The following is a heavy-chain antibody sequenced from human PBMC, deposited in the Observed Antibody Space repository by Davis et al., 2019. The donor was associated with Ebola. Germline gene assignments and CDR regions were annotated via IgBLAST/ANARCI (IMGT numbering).Heavy chain of an antibody. CDR1: GASISNYY. V-gene: IGHV4-59*01. CDR3: ASTRVYYDYTNFGMDV. J-gene: IGHJ6*02. D-gene: IGHD3-16*01. Sequence: SETLSLTCTVSGASISNYYWSWIRQPPGKGLEWIGYIHYSGSTKYNPSLKSRVAISVDTSKNQFSLKLSSVTTADTAVYYCASTRVYYDYTNFGMDVWGQGTTVTVSS. CDR2: IHYSGST.